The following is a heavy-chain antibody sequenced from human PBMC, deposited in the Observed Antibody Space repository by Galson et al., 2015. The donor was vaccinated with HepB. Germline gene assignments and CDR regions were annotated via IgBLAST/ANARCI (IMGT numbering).Heavy chain of an antibody. V-gene: IGHV4-39*01. D-gene: IGHD3-3*01. CDR2: IYYSGST. CDR3: ARHRGLARVPGGYDFWSGYTHKTDY. J-gene: IGHJ4*02. CDR1: GGSISSSSYY. Sequence: SETLSLTCTVSGGSISSSSYYWGWIRQPPGKGLEWIGSIYYSGSTYYNPSLKSRVTISVDTSKNQFSLKLSSVTAADTAVYYCARHRGLARVPGGYDFWSGYTHKTDYWGQGTLVTVSS.